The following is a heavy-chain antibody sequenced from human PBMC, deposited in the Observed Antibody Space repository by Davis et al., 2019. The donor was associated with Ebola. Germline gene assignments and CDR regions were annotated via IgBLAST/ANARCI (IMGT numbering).Heavy chain of an antibody. Sequence: SQTLSLTCAISGDSVSSNSAAWNWIRQSPSRGLEWLGRTYSRSKWSNDYAESVKSRIIISPDTSKNQFSLQLNSVTPEDTAVYYCAGITMIRGNMYYYYGMDVWGKGTTVTVSS. D-gene: IGHD3-10*01. CDR1: GDSVSSNSAA. V-gene: IGHV6-1*01. CDR2: TYSRSKWSN. CDR3: AGITMIRGNMYYYYGMDV. J-gene: IGHJ6*04.